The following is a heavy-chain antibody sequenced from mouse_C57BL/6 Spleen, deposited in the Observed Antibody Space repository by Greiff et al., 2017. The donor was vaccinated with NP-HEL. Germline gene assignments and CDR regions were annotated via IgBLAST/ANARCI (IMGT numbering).Heavy chain of an antibody. CDR2: IDPSDSYT. Sequence: QVQLQQPGAELVKPGASVKLSCKASGYTFTSYWMQWVKQRPGQGLEWIGEIDPSDSYTNYNQKFKGKATLTVDTSSSTAYMQLSSLTSEDSAVYYCAMIYYGSGPYAMDYWGQGTSVTVSS. D-gene: IGHD1-1*01. J-gene: IGHJ4*01. CDR1: GYTFTSYW. V-gene: IGHV1-50*01. CDR3: AMIYYGSGPYAMDY.